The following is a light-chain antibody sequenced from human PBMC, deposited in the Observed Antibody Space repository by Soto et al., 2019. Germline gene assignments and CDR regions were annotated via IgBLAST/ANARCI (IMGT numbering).Light chain of an antibody. CDR1: QALSNY. J-gene: IGKJ4*01. CDR3: QQLSRYPLT. Sequence: DIQLTQSPSFLSASVGDTVTITCRASQALSNYLAWYQQKPGKAPDLLIYSASTLRSRVPSRFSGSGSETEFTLTIRALQPEDFASYFCQQLSRYPLTFGGGTKVEI. CDR2: SAS. V-gene: IGKV1-9*01.